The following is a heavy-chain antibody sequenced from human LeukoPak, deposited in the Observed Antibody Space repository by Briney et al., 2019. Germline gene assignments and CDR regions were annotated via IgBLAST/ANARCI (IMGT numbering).Heavy chain of an antibody. CDR3: ARDWLLRYFGSPRAGHYYGMDV. V-gene: IGHV3-21*01. D-gene: IGHD3-9*01. J-gene: IGHJ6*04. CDR1: GFTFSSYS. CDR2: ISSSSSYI. Sequence: GGSLRLSCAASGFTFSSYSMNWVRQAPGKGLEWVSSISSSSSYIYYADSVKGRFTISRDNAKNSLYLQMNSLRAEDTAVYYCARDWLLRYFGSPRAGHYYGMDVWGKGTTVTVSP.